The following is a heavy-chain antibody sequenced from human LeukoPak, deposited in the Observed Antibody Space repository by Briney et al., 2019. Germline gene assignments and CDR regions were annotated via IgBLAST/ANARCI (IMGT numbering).Heavy chain of an antibody. J-gene: IGHJ4*02. Sequence: ASVKVSCKASGYTFTSYGISWVRQAPGQGLEWMGWISAYNGNTNYAQKLQGRVTMTTDTSRSTAYMELRSLRSDDTAVYYCARERATMGYFDWLYQPYYFDYWGQGTLVTVSS. CDR3: ARERATMGYFDWLYQPYYFDY. D-gene: IGHD3-9*01. CDR1: GYTFTSYG. CDR2: ISAYNGNT. V-gene: IGHV1-18*01.